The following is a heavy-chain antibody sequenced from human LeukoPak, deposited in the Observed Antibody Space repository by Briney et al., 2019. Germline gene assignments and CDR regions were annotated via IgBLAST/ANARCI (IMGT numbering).Heavy chain of an antibody. V-gene: IGHV3-23*01. D-gene: IGHD5-18*01. CDR3: VTDLPDTSTHRLDAFEI. J-gene: IGHJ3*02. CDR1: GFTFSGYA. Sequence: GGSLRLSCAASGFTFSGYAMNWVRQAPGKGLEWVSSISGSGGSTYYADSVKGRFTISRDNSKNTLYLQMNSLTAEDTAVYSCVTDLPDTSTHRLDAFEIWGQGTMVTVSS. CDR2: ISGSGGST.